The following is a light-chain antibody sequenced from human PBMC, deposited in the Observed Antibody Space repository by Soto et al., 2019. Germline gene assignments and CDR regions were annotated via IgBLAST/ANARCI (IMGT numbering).Light chain of an antibody. Sequence: EVVMTQSPATLSVSPGERATLSCRASQSVSSSLAWYQQEPGQAPRLLIYDASNRATGIPARFSGSGSGTDFTLTISSLEPEDFAVYYCQQRSSWPLTFGGGTKVDIK. V-gene: IGKV3-11*01. CDR2: DAS. CDR3: QQRSSWPLT. CDR1: QSVSSS. J-gene: IGKJ4*01.